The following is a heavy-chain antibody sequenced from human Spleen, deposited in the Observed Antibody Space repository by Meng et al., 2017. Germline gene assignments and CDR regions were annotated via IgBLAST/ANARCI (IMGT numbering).Heavy chain of an antibody. J-gene: IGHJ4*02. Sequence: QVQLVQSGDEVKKPGATVQVSCKTSGYNFIRYGLSWVRQAPGQGLEWMGRINPNSGGTNYAQKFQGRVTMTRDTSISRAYMELNRLTSDDTAVYYCAGALANSYYLDYWGQGTLVTVSS. D-gene: IGHD5-12*01. CDR2: INPNSGGT. CDR3: AGALANSYYLDY. V-gene: IGHV1-2*06. CDR1: GYNFIRYG.